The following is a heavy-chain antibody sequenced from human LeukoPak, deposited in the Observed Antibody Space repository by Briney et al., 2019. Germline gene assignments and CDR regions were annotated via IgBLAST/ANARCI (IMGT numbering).Heavy chain of an antibody. CDR3: ARDLHDFWSGYYLDY. Sequence: SVKVSCKASGGTFSSYAISWVRQAPGQGLEWMGGIIPIFGTANYAQKFQGRVTMTRDTSTSTVYMELSSLRSEDTAVYYCARDLHDFWSGYYLDYWGQGTLVTVSS. J-gene: IGHJ4*02. CDR2: IIPIFGTA. CDR1: GGTFSSYA. V-gene: IGHV1-69*05. D-gene: IGHD3-3*01.